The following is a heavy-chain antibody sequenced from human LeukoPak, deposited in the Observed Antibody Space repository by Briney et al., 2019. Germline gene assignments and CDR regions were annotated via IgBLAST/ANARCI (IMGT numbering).Heavy chain of an antibody. CDR1: GGTYSSYA. Sequence: GSSVKVSCKASGGTYSSYAISWVRQAPGQGLEWMGWINTNTGNPTYAQGFTGRFVFSLDTSVSTAYLQISSLKAEDTAVYYCARMYSSSWFFLFDYWGQGTLLTVSS. V-gene: IGHV7-4-1*02. CDR3: ARMYSSSWFFLFDY. J-gene: IGHJ4*02. D-gene: IGHD6-13*01. CDR2: INTNTGNP.